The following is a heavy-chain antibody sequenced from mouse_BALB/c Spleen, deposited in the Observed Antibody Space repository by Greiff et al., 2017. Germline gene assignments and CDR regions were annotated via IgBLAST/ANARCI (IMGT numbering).Heavy chain of an antibody. Sequence: DVMLVESGGDLVKPGGSLKLSCAASGFTFSSYGMSWVRQTPDKRLEWVATISSGGSYTYYPDSVKGRFTISRDNAKNTLYLQMSSLKSEDTAMYYCTRDQDYDYAMDYWGQGTSVTVSS. CDR3: TRDQDYDYAMDY. D-gene: IGHD1-1*02. CDR1: GFTFSSYG. V-gene: IGHV5-6*02. J-gene: IGHJ4*01. CDR2: ISSGGSYT.